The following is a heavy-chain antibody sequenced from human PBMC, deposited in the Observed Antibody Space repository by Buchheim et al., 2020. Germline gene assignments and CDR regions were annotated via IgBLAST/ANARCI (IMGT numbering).Heavy chain of an antibody. CDR3: AKESGDYGSNWYFDL. CDR1: GFTFSSYG. J-gene: IGHJ2*01. D-gene: IGHD4-17*01. CDR2: ISYDGSNK. V-gene: IGHV3-30*18. Sequence: QVQLVESGGGVVQPGRSLRLSCAASGFTFSSYGMHWVRQAPGKGLEWVAVISYDGSNKYYADSVKGRFTISRDNSKNTLYLQMNSLRAEDTAVYYCAKESGDYGSNWYFDLWGRGTL.